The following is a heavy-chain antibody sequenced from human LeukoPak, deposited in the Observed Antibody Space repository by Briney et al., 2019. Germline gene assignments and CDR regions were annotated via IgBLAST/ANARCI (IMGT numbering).Heavy chain of an antibody. D-gene: IGHD3-9*01. Sequence: SGTLSLTCTVSGGSISSYYWSWIRQPAGKGLEWIGRIYTSGSTNYNPSLKSRVTMSVDTSKNQFSLKLSSVTAADTAVYYCARAGFTITPPQYYYYGMDVWGQGTTVTVSS. CDR3: ARAGFTITPPQYYYYGMDV. CDR1: GGSISSYY. J-gene: IGHJ6*02. CDR2: IYTSGST. V-gene: IGHV4-4*07.